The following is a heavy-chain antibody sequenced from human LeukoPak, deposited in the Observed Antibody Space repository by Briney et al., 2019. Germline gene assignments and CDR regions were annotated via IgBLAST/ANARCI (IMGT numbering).Heavy chain of an antibody. CDR3: ARHYGYNYGYVDY. V-gene: IGHV4-39*01. D-gene: IGHD5-18*01. J-gene: IGHJ4*02. CDR2: IYYIVGA. CDR1: GGSISSRSHY. Sequence: SETLSLTCTVSGGSISSRSHYWGWIRQPPGKGLEWIGCIYYIVGAYYNPSLKSRVTISVDTSKNQFSRILSSVPAADTAVYYCARHYGYNYGYVDYWGQGTLVTVSS.